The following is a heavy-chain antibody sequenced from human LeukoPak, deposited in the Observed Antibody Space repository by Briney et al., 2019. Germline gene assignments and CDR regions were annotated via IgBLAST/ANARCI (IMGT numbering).Heavy chain of an antibody. V-gene: IGHV4-38-2*02. J-gene: IGHJ5*02. CDR3: SREVLVPATPFRWFDP. CDR2: IYHSGST. Sequence: SETLSLTCTVSGYSISSGYYWGWIRQPPGKGLEWIGSIYHSGSTYYNPSLKSRVTISVDTSKNQFSLKLSSVTAADTAVYFCSREVLVPATPFRWFDPWGQGTLVTVSS. D-gene: IGHD2-15*01. CDR1: GYSISSGYY.